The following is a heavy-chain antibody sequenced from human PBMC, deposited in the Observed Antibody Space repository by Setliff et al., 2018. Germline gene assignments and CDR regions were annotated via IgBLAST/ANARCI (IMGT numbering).Heavy chain of an antibody. CDR1: GGSISSSSYY. V-gene: IGHV4-39*07. D-gene: IGHD3-9*01. CDR2: IYYSGST. CDR3: ARTLYDYDILTGPGYYFDY. J-gene: IGHJ4*02. Sequence: LSLTCTVSGGSISSSSYYWGWIRQPPGKGLEWIGSIYYSGSTYYNPSLKSRVTISVDTSKNQFSLKLSSVTAADTPVYYCARTLYDYDILTGPGYYFDYWGQGTLVTVSS.